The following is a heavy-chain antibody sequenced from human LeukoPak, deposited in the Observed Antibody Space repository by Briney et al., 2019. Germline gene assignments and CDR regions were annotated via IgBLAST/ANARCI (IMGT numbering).Heavy chain of an antibody. CDR2: ISGSDGRT. D-gene: IGHD6-13*01. Sequence: GGSLRLSCAASGFTSSSYAMSWVRQDPGKGLEWVSGISGSDGRTYYADSVKGRFTISRDNSKKTLYLQMNSLRAEDTALYYCAKKGGIAVAGTIYYYYAMDVWGQGTTVTVSS. CDR3: AKKGGIAVAGTIYYYYAMDV. CDR1: GFTSSSYA. J-gene: IGHJ6*02. V-gene: IGHV3-23*01.